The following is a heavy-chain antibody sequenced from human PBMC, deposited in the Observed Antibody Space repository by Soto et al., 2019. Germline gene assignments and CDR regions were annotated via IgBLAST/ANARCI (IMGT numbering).Heavy chain of an antibody. CDR3: AKEHRVSYSVDY. CDR1: GCTFSSYG. CDR2: ISHDGSNE. V-gene: IGHV3-30*18. Sequence: PGGSLRLSCAASGCTFSSYGMHWVRQAPGKGLEWVAVISHDGSNEYYADSVKGRFTISRDISKNTLYLQMNSLRAEDTSVYYCAKEHRVSYSVDYWCQGALVTVYS. J-gene: IGHJ4*01. D-gene: IGHD2-15*01.